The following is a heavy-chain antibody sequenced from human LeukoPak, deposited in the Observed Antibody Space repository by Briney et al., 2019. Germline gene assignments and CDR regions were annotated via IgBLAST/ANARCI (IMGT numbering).Heavy chain of an antibody. Sequence: GGSLRLSCSSSGFTFSSFTMHWVREAPGKGLEYVSAISRNGDTTYYAVSVEGRFTIARDNSKSTLYLQMSSLRPEDTAVYFCVKVGAYYEYDYWGQGTLVTVSS. CDR3: VKVGAYYEYDY. D-gene: IGHD1-26*01. V-gene: IGHV3-64D*09. J-gene: IGHJ4*02. CDR1: GFTFSSFT. CDR2: ISRNGDTT.